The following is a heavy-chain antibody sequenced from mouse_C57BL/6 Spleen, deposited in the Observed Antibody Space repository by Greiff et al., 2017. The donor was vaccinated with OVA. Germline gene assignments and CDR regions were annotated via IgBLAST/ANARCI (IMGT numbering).Heavy chain of an antibody. J-gene: IGHJ3*01. CDR2: ISSGGSYT. V-gene: IGHV5-6*01. CDR1: GFTFSSYG. Sequence: EVKVVESGGDLVKPGGSLKLSCAASGFTFSSYGMSWVRQTPDKRLEWVATISSGGSYTYYPDSVKGRFTISRDNAKNTLYLQMSSLKSEDTAMYYCARQDSSGLAWFAYWGQGTLVTVSA. CDR3: ARQDSSGLAWFAY. D-gene: IGHD3-2*02.